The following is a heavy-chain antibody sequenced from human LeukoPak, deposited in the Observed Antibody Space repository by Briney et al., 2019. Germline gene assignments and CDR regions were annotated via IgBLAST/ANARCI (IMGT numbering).Heavy chain of an antibody. J-gene: IGHJ3*02. CDR3: ARRAKTFLNAFDI. CDR2: IYPGDSDT. Sequence: GESLKISCKGSGYSFTSYWIGWVRQMPGKGLEWMGIIYPGDSDTGYSPSFQGQVTISADKCISTAYLQWSSLKASDTAMYYCARRAKTFLNAFDIWGQGTMVTVSS. CDR1: GYSFTSYW. D-gene: IGHD2/OR15-2a*01. V-gene: IGHV5-51*01.